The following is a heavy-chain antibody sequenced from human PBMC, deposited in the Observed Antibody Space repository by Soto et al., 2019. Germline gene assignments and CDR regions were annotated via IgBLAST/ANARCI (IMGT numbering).Heavy chain of an antibody. D-gene: IGHD6-13*01. V-gene: IGHV3-23*01. J-gene: IGHJ6*02. Sequence: VQLLESGGGLVQPGGSLRLSCAASGFTFSSYAMSWVRQAPGKGLEWVSAISGSGGSTYYADSVKGRFTISRDNSKNPLYLQMNSLGAVDTAVYSCAKGVSSSWYSYYYYGMDVWGQGTTVTVSS. CDR1: GFTFSSYA. CDR2: ISGSGGST. CDR3: AKGVSSSWYSYYYYGMDV.